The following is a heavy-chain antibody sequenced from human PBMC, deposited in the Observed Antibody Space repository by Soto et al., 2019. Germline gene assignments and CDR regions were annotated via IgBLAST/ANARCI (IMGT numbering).Heavy chain of an antibody. CDR3: ARQHRVSYYVDS. Sequence: QVQLAESGGGVVQPGRSLRLSCAASGFSFNNHGMHWVRQAPGKGLEWVAVIWYDGSYKYYADSVTGRFTISRDNSKNTLYLQMNSLRAEDTALYDCARQHRVSYYVDSWGQGTLVTVSS. CDR1: GFSFNNHG. D-gene: IGHD2-8*01. J-gene: IGHJ4*02. V-gene: IGHV3-33*01. CDR2: IWYDGSYK.